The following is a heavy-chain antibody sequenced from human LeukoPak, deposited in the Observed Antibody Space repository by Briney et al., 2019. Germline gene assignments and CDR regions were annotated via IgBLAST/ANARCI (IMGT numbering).Heavy chain of an antibody. CDR2: INWNGGST. Sequence: RSGRSLRLSCAASGFTFDDYGMSWVRQAPGKGLEWVSGINWNGGSTGYADSVKGRFTTSRDNAKNSLYLQMNSLRAEDTALYYCARDLFGSNLYCSSTSCSPPDYWGQGTLVTVSS. CDR1: GFTFDDYG. CDR3: ARDLFGSNLYCSSTSCSPPDY. J-gene: IGHJ4*02. V-gene: IGHV3-20*04. D-gene: IGHD2-2*01.